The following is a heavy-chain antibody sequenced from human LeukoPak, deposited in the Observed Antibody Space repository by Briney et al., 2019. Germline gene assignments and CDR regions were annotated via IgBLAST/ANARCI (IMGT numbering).Heavy chain of an antibody. Sequence: PSETLSLTCTVSGGSISSYYWSWIRQPPGKGLEWIGYIYFSGSTNYNPSLKSRVTISVDTSKNQFSLKLSSVTAADTAVYYCARDRRRLFDYWGQGTLVTVSS. V-gene: IGHV4-59*12. CDR1: GGSISSYY. CDR2: IYFSGST. D-gene: IGHD6-25*01. J-gene: IGHJ4*02. CDR3: ARDRRRLFDY.